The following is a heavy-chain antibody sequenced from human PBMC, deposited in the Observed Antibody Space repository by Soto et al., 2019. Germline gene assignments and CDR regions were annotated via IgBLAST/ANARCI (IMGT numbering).Heavy chain of an antibody. CDR1: GFTVSSNY. CDR3: ARDGVATIDSYYGMDV. CDR2: IYSGGST. J-gene: IGHJ6*02. Sequence: GSLRLSCAASGFTVSSNYMSWVRQAPGKGLEWVSVIYSGGSTYYAGSVKGRFTISRDNSKNTLYLQMNSLRAEDTAVYYCARDGVATIDSYYGMDVWGQGTTVTVSS. D-gene: IGHD5-12*01. V-gene: IGHV3-53*01.